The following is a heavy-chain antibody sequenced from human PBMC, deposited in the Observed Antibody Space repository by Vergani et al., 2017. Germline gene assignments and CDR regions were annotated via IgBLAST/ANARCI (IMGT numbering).Heavy chain of an antibody. V-gene: IGHV3-21*01. D-gene: IGHD1-26*01. CDR3: ARDLPGPEWELLRNYYYYYMDV. Sequence: EVQLVESGGGLVKPGGSLRLSCAASGFTFSSYSMNWVRQAPGKGLEWVSSISSSSSYIYYADSVKGRFTISRDNAKNSLYLQMNSLRAEDTAVYYCARDLPGPEWELLRNYYYYYMDVWGKGTTVTVSS. CDR1: GFTFSSYS. J-gene: IGHJ6*03. CDR2: ISSSSSYI.